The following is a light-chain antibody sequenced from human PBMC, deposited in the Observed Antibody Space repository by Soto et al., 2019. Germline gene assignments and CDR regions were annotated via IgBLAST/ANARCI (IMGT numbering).Light chain of an antibody. Sequence: EAVMTQSPGTLSVSPGERATLSCRASQSVSGDLAWYQHKPGQAPRLLIYAASTRATGVPDRFSGTGSGTDFTLTISSLKSEDYAIYYCQQYKSWPRITFGQGTRLEIK. CDR1: QSVSGD. CDR3: QQYKSWPRIT. J-gene: IGKJ5*01. CDR2: AAS. V-gene: IGKV3-15*01.